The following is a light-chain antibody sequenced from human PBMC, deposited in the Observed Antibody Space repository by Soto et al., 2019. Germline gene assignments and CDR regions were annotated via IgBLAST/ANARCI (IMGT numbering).Light chain of an antibody. J-gene: IGLJ3*02. CDR1: SSDVGGYNY. CDR3: SSYTSSSTRV. CDR2: EVS. V-gene: IGLV2-14*01. Sequence: QSALTQPASVSGSPGQSITRSCTGTSSDVGGYNYVSWYQQHPGKAPKLMIYEVSNRPSGVSNRFSGSKSGNTASLTISGLQAEDEADYYCSSYTSSSTRVFGGETKVTVL.